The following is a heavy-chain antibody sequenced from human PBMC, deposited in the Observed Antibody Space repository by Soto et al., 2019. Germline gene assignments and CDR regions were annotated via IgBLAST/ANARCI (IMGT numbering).Heavy chain of an antibody. J-gene: IGHJ4*02. D-gene: IGHD1-7*01. CDR1: GFTFSSYS. CDR3: VKLRLELLYLDS. V-gene: IGHV3-23*01. Sequence: PGGSLRLSCAASGFTFSSYSMNWVRQAPGKGLEWVSAISGSGDSTYYADSVKGRFTISRDSSNNTLYLQMNNLRADDTALYFCVKLRLELLYLDSWGLGALVTVSS. CDR2: ISGSGDST.